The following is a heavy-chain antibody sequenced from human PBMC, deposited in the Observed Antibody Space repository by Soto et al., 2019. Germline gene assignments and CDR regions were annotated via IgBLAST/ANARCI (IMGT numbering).Heavy chain of an antibody. CDR3: ARGVPITPGTFDY. CDR1: GFTVSSTY. J-gene: IGHJ4*02. CDR2: LYSGGST. D-gene: IGHD5-12*01. V-gene: IGHV3-53*01. Sequence: EVQVVASGGGLIQPGGSLRLSCAASGFTVSSTYISWVRQAPGKGLEWISILYSGGSTFYADSVKGRFTNSRDTSKNTRYLHMNSLRAEDTAVYYCARGVPITPGTFDYRGQGTLVTVSS.